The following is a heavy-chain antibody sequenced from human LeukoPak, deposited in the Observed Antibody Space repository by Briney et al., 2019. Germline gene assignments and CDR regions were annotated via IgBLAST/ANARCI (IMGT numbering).Heavy chain of an antibody. CDR3: ARVRAVAITMIVVNAFDI. CDR1: GGSISSYY. Sequence: SETLSLTCTVSGGSISSYYWSWIRQPPGKGLEWIGYIYYSGSTNYNPSLKSRVTISVDTSKNQFSLKLSSVTAADTAVHYCARVRAVAITMIVVNAFDIWGQGTMVTVSS. V-gene: IGHV4-59*01. CDR2: IYYSGST. D-gene: IGHD3-22*01. J-gene: IGHJ3*02.